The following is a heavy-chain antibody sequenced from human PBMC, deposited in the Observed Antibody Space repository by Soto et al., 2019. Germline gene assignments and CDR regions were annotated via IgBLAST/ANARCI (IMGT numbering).Heavy chain of an antibody. CDR2: ISYDGSNK. Sequence: GGSLSLSCAASTFIFSTYDMHWVRQTPVKGLEWVAIISYDGSNKYYGDSVKGGFSISRDNSKNTLYLQMNSLRAEDTAVYYCAKEPARYYDFRSGPGRYGMEFWGHGTTVIVS. CDR3: AKEPARYYDFRSGPGRYGMEF. V-gene: IGHV3-30*18. D-gene: IGHD3-3*01. CDR1: TFIFSTYD. J-gene: IGHJ6*02.